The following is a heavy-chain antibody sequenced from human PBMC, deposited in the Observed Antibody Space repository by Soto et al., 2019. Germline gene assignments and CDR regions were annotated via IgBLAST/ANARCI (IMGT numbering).Heavy chain of an antibody. V-gene: IGHV1-69*13. CDR1: GGTFSSYA. Sequence: ASVKVSCKASGGTFSSYAISWVRQAPGQGLEWMGGIIPIFGTANYAQKFQGRVTITADESTSTAYMELSSLRSEDTAVYYCAREKGDYYGMDVWGQGTTVTVSS. CDR3: AREKGDYYGMDV. CDR2: IIPIFGTA. J-gene: IGHJ6*02.